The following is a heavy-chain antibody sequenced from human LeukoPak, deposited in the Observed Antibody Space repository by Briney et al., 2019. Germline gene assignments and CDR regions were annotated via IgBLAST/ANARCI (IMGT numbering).Heavy chain of an antibody. V-gene: IGHV3-21*01. D-gene: IGHD4-11*01. J-gene: IGHJ6*02. CDR1: GFTFSSYS. CDR2: ISSSSYI. CDR3: ARPRSSSRANDYSNYYYYYGMDV. Sequence: GGSLRLSCAASGFTFSSYSMNWVRQAPGKGLEWVSSISSSSYIYYADSVKGRFTISRDNAKNSLYLQMNSLRAEDTAVYYCARPRSSSRANDYSNYYYYYGMDVWGQGTTVTVSS.